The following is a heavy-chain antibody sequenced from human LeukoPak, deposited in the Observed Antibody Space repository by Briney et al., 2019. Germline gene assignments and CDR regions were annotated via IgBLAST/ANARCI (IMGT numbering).Heavy chain of an antibody. V-gene: IGHV3-21*01. CDR1: GFTFSSYT. CDR2: ITSSSSYI. J-gene: IGHJ2*01. CDR3: ARNCSGGSCYAPGYFDL. D-gene: IGHD2-15*01. Sequence: PGGSLRLSCAASGFTFSSYTMNWVRQAPGEGLEWVSSITSSSSYIYYADSVKGRFTISRDNAKNSVYLQMNSLRAEDTAVYYCARNCSGGSCYAPGYFDLWGRGTLVTVSS.